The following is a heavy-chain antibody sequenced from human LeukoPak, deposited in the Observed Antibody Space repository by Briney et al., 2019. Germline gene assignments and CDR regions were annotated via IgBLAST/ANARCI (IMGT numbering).Heavy chain of an antibody. CDR2: INSGGST. CDR3: ASRSVSSRSGDFDY. CDR1: GFTVSSKY. J-gene: IGHJ4*02. Sequence: GGSLRLSCAASGFTVSSKYMSWVRQAPGKGPEWFSVINSGGSTYYADSVKGRFTISRDTSKNTLYRQMNSLRAEDTAVYYCASRSVSSRSGDFDYWGQGTLVTVSS. D-gene: IGHD6-25*01. V-gene: IGHV3-53*01.